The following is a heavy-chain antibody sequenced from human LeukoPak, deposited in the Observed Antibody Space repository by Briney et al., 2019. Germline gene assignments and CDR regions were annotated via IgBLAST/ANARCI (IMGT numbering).Heavy chain of an antibody. Sequence: PGGSLRLSCAASGCSVSTSYINWVRQAPGKGLEWVSVFYSGGKTYYVDSVKGRFTISRDTSKNTLYLQMSSLRAEDTAIYFCARGQRAAAGFDYWGQGTLVTVSS. V-gene: IGHV3-66*01. CDR3: ARGQRAAAGFDY. CDR2: FYSGGKT. J-gene: IGHJ4*02. CDR1: GCSVSTSY. D-gene: IGHD6-13*01.